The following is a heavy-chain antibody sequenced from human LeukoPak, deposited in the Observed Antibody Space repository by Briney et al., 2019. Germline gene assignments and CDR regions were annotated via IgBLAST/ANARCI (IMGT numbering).Heavy chain of an antibody. CDR3: ARLGGSFGEFDY. CDR1: GGSISSSGYY. V-gene: IGHV4-39*01. D-gene: IGHD1-26*01. CDR2: IYYSGST. Sequence: SETLSLTCTVSGGSISSSGYYWGWIRQPPGKGLEWIGSIYYSGSTYYNPSLKSRVTISVDTSKNQFSLKLSSVTAADTAVYYCARLGGSFGEFDYWGQGTLVTVSS. J-gene: IGHJ4*02.